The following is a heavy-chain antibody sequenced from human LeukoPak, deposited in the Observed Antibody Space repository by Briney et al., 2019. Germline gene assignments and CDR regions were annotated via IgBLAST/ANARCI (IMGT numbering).Heavy chain of an antibody. CDR2: ISGSGGST. J-gene: IGHJ4*02. CDR1: GFTFSSYA. D-gene: IGHD4-17*01. Sequence: PGGSLRLSCAASGFTFSSYAMSWVRQAPGKGLEWVSAISGSGGSTYYADSVKGRFTISRDNSKNTQYLQMNSLRAEDTAVYYCAKDLNGDYVSLFDYWGQGTLVTVSS. V-gene: IGHV3-23*01. CDR3: AKDLNGDYVSLFDY.